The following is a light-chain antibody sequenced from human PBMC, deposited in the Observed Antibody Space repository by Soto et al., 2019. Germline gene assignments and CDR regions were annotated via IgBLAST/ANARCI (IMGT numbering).Light chain of an antibody. Sequence: DIVMTQSPDSLAVSLGERATINCRSSQSVFYSSNNKNYLAWYQQKPGQPPKLLIYWASTRESGVPDRFSGSGSGTDFTLTSSSLQAEDVAVYYCHQYYDTLWTFGQGPKVEIK. V-gene: IGKV4-1*01. J-gene: IGKJ1*01. CDR1: QSVFYSSNNKNY. CDR2: WAS. CDR3: HQYYDTLWT.